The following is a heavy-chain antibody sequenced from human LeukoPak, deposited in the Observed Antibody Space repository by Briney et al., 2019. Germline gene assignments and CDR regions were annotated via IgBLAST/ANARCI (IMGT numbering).Heavy chain of an antibody. D-gene: IGHD5-24*01. CDR1: GGSVTHYY. Sequence: PSETLSLTCTVSGGSVTHYYWSWIRQPPGKGLEWIGYIYYSGNTNYNPSLKSRVTISLDTSKNQFSLKLISVTAADTAVYYCARVGGEEMATITGAFDIWGQGTMVTVSS. J-gene: IGHJ3*02. CDR2: IYYSGNT. CDR3: ARVGGEEMATITGAFDI. V-gene: IGHV4-59*02.